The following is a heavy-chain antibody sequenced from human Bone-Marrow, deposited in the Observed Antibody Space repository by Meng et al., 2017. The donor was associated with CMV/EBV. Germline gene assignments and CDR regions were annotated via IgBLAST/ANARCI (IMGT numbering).Heavy chain of an antibody. Sequence: ISSSSYYWGWIRQPPGKGLEWIGSIYYSGSTYYNPSLKSRVTISVDTSKNQFSLKLSSVTAADTAVYYCATRNYDSSGYYWQTEDYWGQGTLVTVSS. V-gene: IGHV4-39*07. D-gene: IGHD3-22*01. CDR1: ISSSSYY. CDR3: ATRNYDSSGYYWQTEDY. J-gene: IGHJ4*02. CDR2: IYYSGST.